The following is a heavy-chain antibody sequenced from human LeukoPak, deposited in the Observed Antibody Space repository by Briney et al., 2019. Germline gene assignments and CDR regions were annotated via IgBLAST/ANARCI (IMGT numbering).Heavy chain of an antibody. CDR1: GYDFTSVG. Sequence: ASVKVSCKASGYDFTSVGITWVRRAPGQGLEWMGWISPYNGNTRYAQKFQGRVTMTTDTSTSTAYMELRSLRSDDTAVYYCARGPVMTTVTTHAMTQPHYYYYGMDVWGQGTTVTVSS. J-gene: IGHJ6*02. D-gene: IGHD4-17*01. V-gene: IGHV1-18*01. CDR3: ARGPVMTTVTTHAMTQPHYYYYGMDV. CDR2: ISPYNGNT.